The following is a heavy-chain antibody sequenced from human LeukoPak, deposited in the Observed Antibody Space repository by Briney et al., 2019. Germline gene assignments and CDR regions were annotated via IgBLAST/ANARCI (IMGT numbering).Heavy chain of an antibody. CDR1: GGTFSSYA. J-gene: IGHJ4*02. CDR3: ARVDTAMWIFDY. D-gene: IGHD5-18*01. V-gene: IGHV1-69*13. CDR2: IIPIFGTA. Sequence: GASVKVSCKASGGTFSSYAISWVRQAPGQGLEWMGGIIPIFGTANYAQKFQGRVTITADESTSTAYMELSSLRSEDTAVYYCARVDTAMWIFDYWGQGTLVTVSS.